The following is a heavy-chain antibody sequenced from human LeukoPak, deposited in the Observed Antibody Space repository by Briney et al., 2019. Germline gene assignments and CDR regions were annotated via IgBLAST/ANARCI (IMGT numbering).Heavy chain of an antibody. Sequence: ASVKVSCKASGYTFTSYDINWVRQATGQGLEWMGWMNPNSGNTGYAQKFQGRVTITRNTSISTAYMELSSLRSEDTAVYYCASLSGITGTTGFDIWGQGTMVTVSS. CDR3: ASLSGITGTTGFDI. V-gene: IGHV1-8*03. J-gene: IGHJ3*02. D-gene: IGHD1-7*01. CDR1: GYTFTSYD. CDR2: MNPNSGNT.